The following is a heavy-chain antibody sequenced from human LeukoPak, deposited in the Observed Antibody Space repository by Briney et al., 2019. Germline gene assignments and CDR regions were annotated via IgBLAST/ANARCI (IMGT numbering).Heavy chain of an antibody. V-gene: IGHV3-21*06. Sequence: GGSLRLSCAASGFTFSSSSMNWVRQAPGKGLEWVSSMTSSSGHIYYADSVRGRFTISRDNAKNSLYLQMNSLRAEDTAVYCCAREYYYDTTGSDYWGQGTLVTVSS. CDR1: GFTFSSSS. D-gene: IGHD3-22*01. J-gene: IGHJ4*02. CDR3: AREYYYDTTGSDY. CDR2: MTSSSGHI.